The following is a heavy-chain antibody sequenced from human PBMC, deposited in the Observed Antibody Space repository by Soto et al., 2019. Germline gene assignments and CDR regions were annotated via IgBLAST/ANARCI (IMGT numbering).Heavy chain of an antibody. D-gene: IGHD3-9*01. CDR3: SRGLPYYDILTGYSP. CDR1: GGTFSSYA. V-gene: IGHV1-69*01. Sequence: QVQLVQSGAEVKKPGSSVKVSCKASGGTFSSYAISWVRQAPGQGLEWMGGIIPIFGTANYAQKFQGRVTITADESTSTAYKELSSLKSEDTAVYYISRGLPYYDILTGYSPWGQGTLVTVAS. CDR2: IIPIFGTA. J-gene: IGHJ1*01.